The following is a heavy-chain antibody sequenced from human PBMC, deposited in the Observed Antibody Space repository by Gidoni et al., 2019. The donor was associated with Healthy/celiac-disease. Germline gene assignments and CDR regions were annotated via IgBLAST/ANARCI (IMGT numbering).Heavy chain of an antibody. V-gene: IGHV3-21*01. J-gene: IGHJ3*02. D-gene: IGHD3-22*01. Sequence: EVQLVESGGGRVKPGGSLRLSCAASGVTVSSYSMNWVRQAPGKGLEWFSSISSSSSYIYYADSVKGRFTISRDNAKNSLYLQMNSLRAEYTAVYYCARPYYYDSSGSSPGAFDIWGQGTMVTVSS. CDR3: ARPYYYDSSGSSPGAFDI. CDR2: ISSSSSYI. CDR1: GVTVSSYS.